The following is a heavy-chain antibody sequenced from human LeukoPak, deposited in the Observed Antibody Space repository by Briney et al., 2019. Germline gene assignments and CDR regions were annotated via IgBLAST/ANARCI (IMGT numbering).Heavy chain of an antibody. D-gene: IGHD2-15*01. Sequence: GGSLRLSCAASGFTFSSYAMSWVRQAPGKGLEWVSAISGSGGSTYYADSVKGRFTISRDNSKNTLYLQMNSLRAEDTAVYYCAKDRRYCSGGSCYQESTYFDYWGQGTLVTVSS. V-gene: IGHV3-23*01. CDR2: ISGSGGST. J-gene: IGHJ4*02. CDR3: AKDRRYCSGGSCYQESTYFDY. CDR1: GFTFSSYA.